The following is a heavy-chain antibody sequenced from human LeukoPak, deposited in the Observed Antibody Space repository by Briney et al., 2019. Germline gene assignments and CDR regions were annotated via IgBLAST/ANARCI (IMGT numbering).Heavy chain of an antibody. J-gene: IGHJ6*03. CDR2: IYHSGST. V-gene: IGHV4-38-2*02. CDR3: ARQGRRYYYYMDV. D-gene: IGHD2-15*01. Sequence: SETLSLTCTVSGYSISSGYYWGWIRQPPGKGLEWIGSIYHSGSTYYNPSLKSRVTISVDTSKNQFSLKLSSVTAADTAVYYCARQGRRYYYYMDVWGKGTTVTVSS. CDR1: GYSISSGYY.